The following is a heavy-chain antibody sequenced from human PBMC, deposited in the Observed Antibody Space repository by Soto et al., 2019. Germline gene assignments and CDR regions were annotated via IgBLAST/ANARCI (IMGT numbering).Heavy chain of an antibody. CDR3: ARMATSGTLHWFGP. J-gene: IGHJ5*02. CDR1: GYTFTNYD. Sequence: QAQLVQSGAEVKEPGASVKVSCKASGYTFTNYDISWVRQATGQGLEWMGWMNPNSANTGYAQKFQGRVSMTRDTATCTTYMELSSLIAEGTAIYYCARMATSGTLHWFGPWGQGTLVTVSS. CDR2: MNPNSANT. D-gene: IGHD1-26*01. V-gene: IGHV1-8*01.